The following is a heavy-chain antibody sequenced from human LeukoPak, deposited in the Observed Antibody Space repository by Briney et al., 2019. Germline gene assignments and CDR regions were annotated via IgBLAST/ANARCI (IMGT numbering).Heavy chain of an antibody. J-gene: IGHJ4*02. V-gene: IGHV3-23*01. CDR1: GFTFSSYA. D-gene: IGHD3-22*01. Sequence: PGGSLRLSCAASGFTFSSYAMSWVRQAPGKGLEWVSAITATSSSTYDADSVQGRFTISRDNSKNTLYLQMNSLRAEDTAVYYCAKAPPTIRDSSGSYPPYYFDYWGQGTLVTVSS. CDR2: ITATSSST. CDR3: AKAPPTIRDSSGSYPPYYFDY.